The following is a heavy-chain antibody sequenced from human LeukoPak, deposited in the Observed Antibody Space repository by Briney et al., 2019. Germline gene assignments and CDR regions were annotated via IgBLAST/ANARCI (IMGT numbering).Heavy chain of an antibody. CDR3: AKDGGQLLSYDYYFYMDV. Sequence: PGGSLRLSCAASGFTFDDYGMSWVRQAPGKGLEWVSGINWNGGSTGYADSVKGRFTISRDNAKNSLYLQMNSLRTEDSALYYCAKDGGQLLSYDYYFYMDVWGKGTTVTVSS. V-gene: IGHV3-20*04. J-gene: IGHJ6*03. D-gene: IGHD2-2*01. CDR1: GFTFDDYG. CDR2: INWNGGST.